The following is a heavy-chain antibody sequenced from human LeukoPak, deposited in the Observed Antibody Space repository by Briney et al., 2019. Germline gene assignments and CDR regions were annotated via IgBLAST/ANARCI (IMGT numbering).Heavy chain of an antibody. CDR1: GFTFSAHG. J-gene: IGHJ4*02. Sequence: PGGSLRLSCAASGFTFSAHGMNWVRQAPGKGLEWVSGISPSGDTPWYTDSVKGRFTISRDNSKNTVYLQMNGLRAEDTALYYCAKDSGSIHFMDWGQGILVTVSS. V-gene: IGHV3-23*01. D-gene: IGHD3-10*01. CDR3: AKDSGSIHFMD. CDR2: ISPSGDTP.